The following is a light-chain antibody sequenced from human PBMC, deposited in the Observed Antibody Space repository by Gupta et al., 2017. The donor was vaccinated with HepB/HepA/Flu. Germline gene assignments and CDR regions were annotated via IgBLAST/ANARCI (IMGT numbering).Light chain of an antibody. J-gene: IGLJ2*01. Sequence: QSSLTQPASVSRSVAQSTGISCTGTSTDVGGYNYVSWYQQHPGKAPKLIIYDVSNRPSGVSNRFSGSKSGNTASLTISGLQAEDEADYYCSSYTSSSTVVFGGGTKLTVL. V-gene: IGLV2-14*01. CDR2: DVS. CDR3: SSYTSSSTVV. CDR1: STDVGGYNY.